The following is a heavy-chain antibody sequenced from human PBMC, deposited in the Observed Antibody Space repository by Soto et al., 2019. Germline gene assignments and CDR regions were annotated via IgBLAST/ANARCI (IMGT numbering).Heavy chain of an antibody. CDR2: ISAYNGNT. V-gene: IGHV1-18*01. J-gene: IGHJ4*02. CDR1: GYTFSSYG. D-gene: IGHD3-3*01. Sequence: QVKLVQSGGEVKKRGASVKISCKASGYTFSSYGISRVRKAPGQGLEWMGWISAYNGNTNYAQKFQGRVTMTTDTSTSTAYMELRSLRSDDTAIYYCARTLNEWLLGLEWGQGTLVTVSS. CDR3: ARTLNEWLLGLE.